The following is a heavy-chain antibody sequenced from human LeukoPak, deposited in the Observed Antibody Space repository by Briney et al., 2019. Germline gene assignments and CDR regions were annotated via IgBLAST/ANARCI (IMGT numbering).Heavy chain of an antibody. CDR2: IIPIFGTA. V-gene: IGHV1-69*13. CDR1: GGTFSSYA. J-gene: IGHJ4*02. Sequence: ASVKVSCKASGGTFSSYAISWVRQAPGQGLEWMGGIIPIFGTANYAQKFQGRVTITADESTSTAYMELSSLRSEDTAVYYCARSMGEIYYFDYWGQGTLVTVSS. CDR3: ARSMGEIYYFDY. D-gene: IGHD2-21*01.